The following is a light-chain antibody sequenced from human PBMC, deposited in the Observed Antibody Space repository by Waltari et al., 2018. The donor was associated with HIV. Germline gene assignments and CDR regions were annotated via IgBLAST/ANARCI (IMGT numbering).Light chain of an antibody. V-gene: IGLV1-40*01. CDR1: SSHIRAGFD. CDR3: RSYDRTLSGFV. CDR2: GNT. Sequence: QAILTQPPSVSGAPGQRVTIPCTGTSSHIRAGFDVHWYQQAPGTAPKLLIVGNTNRPSGVPGRFSAYRFGTSASLTIAWLQADDEADYYCRSYDRTLSGFVFGSGTQVTV. J-gene: IGLJ1*01.